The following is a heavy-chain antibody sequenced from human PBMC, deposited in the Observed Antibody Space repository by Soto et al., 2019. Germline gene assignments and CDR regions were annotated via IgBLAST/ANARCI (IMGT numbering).Heavy chain of an antibody. J-gene: IGHJ6*02. CDR3: ARGGGRYYYYYYGMDV. D-gene: IGHD1-26*01. Sequence: SETLSLTCAVYGGSFSGYYWSWMRQPPGKGLEWIGEINHSGSTNYNPSLKSRVTISVDTSKNQFSLKLSSVTAADTAVYYCARGGGRYYYYYYGMDVWGQGTTVTVS. CDR2: INHSGST. V-gene: IGHV4-34*01. CDR1: GGSFSGYY.